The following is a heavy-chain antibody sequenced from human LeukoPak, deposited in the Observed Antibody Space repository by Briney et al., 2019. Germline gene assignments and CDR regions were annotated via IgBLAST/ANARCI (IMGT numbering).Heavy chain of an antibody. V-gene: IGHV3-30*02. CDR1: GFTFSHHG. D-gene: IGHD3-22*01. J-gene: IGHJ4*02. CDR2: IRYDGSNK. CDR3: AKDQAYYYDSSGYYGLGY. Sequence: GGSLRLSCAASGFTFSHHGMHWVRQAPGKGLEWVAFIRYDGSNKYYADSVKGRFTISRDNSKNTLYLQMNSLRAEDTAVYYCAKDQAYYYDSSGYYGLGYWGQGTLVTVSS.